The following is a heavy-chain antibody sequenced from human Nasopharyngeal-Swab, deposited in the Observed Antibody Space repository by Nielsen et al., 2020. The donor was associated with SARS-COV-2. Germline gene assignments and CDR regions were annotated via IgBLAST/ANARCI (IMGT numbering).Heavy chain of an antibody. D-gene: IGHD3-10*01. CDR3: AKAGSREYYYYYGMDV. CDR1: GFTVSSNY. CDR2: IYSGGST. J-gene: IGHJ6*02. Sequence: GESLKISCAASGFTVSSNYMSWVRQAPGKGLEWVSVIYSGGSTYYADSVKGRFTISRDNSKNTLYLQMNSLRAEDTAVYYCAKAGSREYYYYYGMDVWGQGTTVTVSS. V-gene: IGHV3-53*01.